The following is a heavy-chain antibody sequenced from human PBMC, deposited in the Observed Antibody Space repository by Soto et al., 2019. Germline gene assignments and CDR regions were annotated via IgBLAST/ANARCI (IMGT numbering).Heavy chain of an antibody. V-gene: IGHV4-34*01. D-gene: IGHD6-19*01. Sequence: QVQLQQWGAGLLKPSETLSLTCAVYGGSFSGYYWSWIRQPPGKGLEWIGEINHSGSTNYNPSLKSRVTISVDTSKNQSSLKLSSVTAADTAVYYCARGSIGARLGYSSGWRFYYYYGMDVWGQGTTVTVSS. CDR1: GGSFSGYY. CDR2: INHSGST. J-gene: IGHJ6*02. CDR3: ARGSIGARLGYSSGWRFYYYYGMDV.